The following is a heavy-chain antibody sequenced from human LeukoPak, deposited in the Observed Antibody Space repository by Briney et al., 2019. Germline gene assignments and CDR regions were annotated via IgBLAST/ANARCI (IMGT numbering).Heavy chain of an antibody. Sequence: PSETLSLTCVVSGGSLHRSFWTWVRQPPGKGLEWIGRIYSCGTTDYCASMKSRLTISIDTSKNQFSLRLASVTAADTAVYYCGRRPAVDGPIDNWGQGILVAVSS. CDR1: GGSLHRSF. CDR3: GRRPAVDGPIDN. CDR2: IYSCGTT. D-gene: IGHD3/OR15-3a*01. J-gene: IGHJ4*02. V-gene: IGHV4-4*07.